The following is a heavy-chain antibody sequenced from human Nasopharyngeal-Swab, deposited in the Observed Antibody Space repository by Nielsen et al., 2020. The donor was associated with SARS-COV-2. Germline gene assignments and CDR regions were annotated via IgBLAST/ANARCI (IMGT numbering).Heavy chain of an antibody. CDR1: GFIFSDYT. Sequence: GESLKISCAASGFIFSDYTINWVRQAPGKGLEWVSSNSSSSRYIFYADSVRGRFTNSRDNAKKSVFLQMDRLRVGDTAVYYCARSLGAEVLAVEHYWGQGTPVTVSS. CDR2: NSSSSRYI. CDR3: ARSLGAEVLAVEHY. J-gene: IGHJ4*02. D-gene: IGHD3-10*01. V-gene: IGHV3-21*01.